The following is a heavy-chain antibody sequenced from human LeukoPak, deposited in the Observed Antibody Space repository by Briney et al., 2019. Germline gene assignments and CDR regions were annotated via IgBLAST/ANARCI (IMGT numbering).Heavy chain of an antibody. CDR3: AKKEEGGYDYSEYFQH. J-gene: IGHJ1*01. D-gene: IGHD5-12*01. CDR2: IRYDGSNK. CDR1: GFTFSSYG. Sequence: PGGSLRLSCAASGFTFSSYGMHWVRQAPGKGLEWVAFIRYDGSNKYYADSVKGRFTISRDNSKNTLYLQMNSLRAEDTAVYYCAKKEEGGYDYSEYFQHWGQGTLVTVSS. V-gene: IGHV3-30*02.